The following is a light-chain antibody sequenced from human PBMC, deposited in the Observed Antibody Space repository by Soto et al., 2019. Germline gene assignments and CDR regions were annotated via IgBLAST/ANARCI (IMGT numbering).Light chain of an antibody. CDR1: QSVSSSY. CDR2: GAS. CDR3: QQYGSSPRIT. V-gene: IGKV3-20*01. J-gene: IGKJ5*01. Sequence: NVLAPAPCPPSFSSGGKSTLPFRGLQSVSSSYLAWYQQKPGQAPRLLIYGASSRATGIPDRFSGSGSGTDFTLTISRLEPEDFAVYYCQQYGSSPRITFGQGTRLEIK.